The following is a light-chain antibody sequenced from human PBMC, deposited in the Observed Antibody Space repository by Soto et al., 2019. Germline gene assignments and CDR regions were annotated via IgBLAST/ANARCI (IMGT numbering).Light chain of an antibody. J-gene: IGLJ1*01. CDR3: SSYTSSNTYV. CDR2: DVN. Sequence: QSALTQPPSVSGSPGQSVAISCTGTSSNVGSYNRVSWYQQPPGTAPKLMIYDVNNRPSGVPDRFSGSKSGNTASLTISGLQAEDEADYYCSSYTSSNTYVFGTGTKVTVL. V-gene: IGLV2-18*02. CDR1: SSNVGSYNR.